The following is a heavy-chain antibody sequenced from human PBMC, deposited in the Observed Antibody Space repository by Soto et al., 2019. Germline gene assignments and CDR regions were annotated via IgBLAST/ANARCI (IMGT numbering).Heavy chain of an antibody. Sequence: QVQLVQSGAEVKKPGASVKVSCKASGYTFTSYDINWVRQATGQGLEWMGWMNPNSGNTGYAQKFQGRVTMTRNTSISTAYMELSSLRSEATAVYYCGLGMVVGYYYGMDVWGQGTTVTVSS. D-gene: IGHD7-27*01. CDR2: MNPNSGNT. V-gene: IGHV1-8*01. CDR3: GLGMVVGYYYGMDV. CDR1: GYTFTSYD. J-gene: IGHJ6*02.